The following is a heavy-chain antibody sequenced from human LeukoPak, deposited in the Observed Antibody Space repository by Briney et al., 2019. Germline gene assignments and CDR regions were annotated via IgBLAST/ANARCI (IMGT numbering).Heavy chain of an antibody. D-gene: IGHD6-13*01. CDR3: ARAKIAAAAIPGYYYYGMDV. J-gene: IGHJ6*02. CDR1: GGTFSSYA. CDR2: IIPILGIA. Sequence: SVKVSCKASGGTFSSYAISWVRQAPGQGLEWMGRIIPILGIANYAQKFQGRVTITADKSTSTAYMELSSLRSEDTAVYHCARAKIAAAAIPGYYYYGMDVWGQGTTVTVSS. V-gene: IGHV1-69*04.